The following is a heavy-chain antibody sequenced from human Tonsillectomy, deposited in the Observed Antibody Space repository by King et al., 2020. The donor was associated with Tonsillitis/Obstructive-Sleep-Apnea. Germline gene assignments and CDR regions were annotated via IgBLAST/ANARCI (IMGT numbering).Heavy chain of an antibody. CDR2: FSGSGGRT. V-gene: IGHV3-23*04. D-gene: IGHD2-2*01. J-gene: IGHJ4*02. CDR3: ASEYCSSTACLYPSSFDY. CDR1: GFIFSNYA. Sequence: VQLVESGGGLVQPGGSLRLSCAASGFIFSNYAMSWVRQAPGKGLEWVSGFSGSGGRTYYADSVKGRFTISRDNSKNTLYLQMNSLRAEDTAVYYCASEYCSSTACLYPSSFDYWGQGTLVPVSS.